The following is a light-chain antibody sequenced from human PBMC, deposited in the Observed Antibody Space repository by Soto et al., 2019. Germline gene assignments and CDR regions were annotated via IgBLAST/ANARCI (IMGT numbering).Light chain of an antibody. V-gene: IGLV2-14*03. CDR1: NNDIGIYNS. Sequence: QSAPTQPASMSGSPGQSITLSCTGSNNDIGIYNSVSWYQQHPGKAPKLIIYDVSNRPSGVSDRFSGSKSGNTAFLNISGLHAEDEADYYCRSYTRTVSLLFGGGTKVTVL. CDR3: RSYTRTVSLL. CDR2: DVS. J-gene: IGLJ3*02.